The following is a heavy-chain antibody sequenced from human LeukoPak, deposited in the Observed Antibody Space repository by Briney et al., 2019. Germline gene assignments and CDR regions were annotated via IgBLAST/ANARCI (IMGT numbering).Heavy chain of an antibody. CDR3: AGYTIFEFDP. J-gene: IGHJ5*02. Sequence: SETLSLTCTVSGGSPSSYYWSWIRQPPGKGLEWIGYIYYSGSTNYNPSLKSRVTISVDTSKNQFSLKLSSVTAADTAVYYCAGYTIFEFDPWGQGTLVTVSS. D-gene: IGHD3-3*01. V-gene: IGHV4-59*01. CDR1: GGSPSSYY. CDR2: IYYSGST.